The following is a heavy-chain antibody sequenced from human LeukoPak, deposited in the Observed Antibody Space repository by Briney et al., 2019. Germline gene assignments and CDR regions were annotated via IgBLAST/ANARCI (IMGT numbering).Heavy chain of an antibody. CDR1: GGSFSGHY. J-gene: IGHJ5*02. D-gene: IGHD6-19*01. CDR3: ARRRGAVAGINWFDP. Sequence: SETLSLTCAVYGGSFSGHYWSWIRQSPGKGLEWIGEINHSGSTNYNPSLKSRVTISVDTSKNQFSLKLSSVTAADTAVYYCARRRGAVAGINWFDPWGQGTLVTVSS. V-gene: IGHV4-34*01. CDR2: INHSGST.